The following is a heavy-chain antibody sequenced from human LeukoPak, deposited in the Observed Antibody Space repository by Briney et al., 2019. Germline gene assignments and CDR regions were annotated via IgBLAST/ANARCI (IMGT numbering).Heavy chain of an antibody. CDR1: GGSISSYY. J-gene: IGHJ4*02. D-gene: IGHD1-14*01. CDR2: IYYSGST. Sequence: SETLSLTCTVSGGSISSYYWSWIRQPPGKGLGWIGYIYYSGSTNYNPSLKSRVTISVDTSKNQFSLKLSSVTAADTAVYYCAREPGIPSYFDYWGQGTLVTVSS. CDR3: AREPGIPSYFDY. V-gene: IGHV4-59*01.